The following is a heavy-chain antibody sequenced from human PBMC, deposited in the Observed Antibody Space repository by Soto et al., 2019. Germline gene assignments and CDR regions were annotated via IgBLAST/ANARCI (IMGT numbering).Heavy chain of an antibody. CDR3: ARDPIKGASEKYYYDIIGYPAATGMD. CDR2: IYYSGST. Sequence: PSDTLCQTCTVSVPTTSRGGDYWGWIRQHPGKGLEWIGYIYYSGSTYYSPSLKSRVTISVDTSKNQFSLKLSSVTAADTAVYYCARDPIKGASEKYYYDIIGYPAATGMD. V-gene: IGHV4-31*03. J-gene: IGHJ6*01. D-gene: IGHD3-22*01. CDR1: VPTTSRGGDY.